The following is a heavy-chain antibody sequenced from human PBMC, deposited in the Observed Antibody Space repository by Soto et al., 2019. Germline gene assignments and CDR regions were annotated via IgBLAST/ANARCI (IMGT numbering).Heavy chain of an antibody. D-gene: IGHD5-12*01. CDR1: GFTVSSNY. Sequence: EVQLVESGGGLVQPGGSLRLSCAASGFTVSSNYMSWVRQAPGKGLEWVSVIYSGGSTYYADSVKGRFTTSRDNSKNTLYLQMNSLRAEDTAVYYCARARGYSGYDPFDYWGQGTLVTVSS. V-gene: IGHV3-66*01. CDR2: IYSGGST. J-gene: IGHJ4*02. CDR3: ARARGYSGYDPFDY.